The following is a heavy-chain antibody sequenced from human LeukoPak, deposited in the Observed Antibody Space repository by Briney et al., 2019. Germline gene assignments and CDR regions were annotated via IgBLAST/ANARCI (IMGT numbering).Heavy chain of an antibody. Sequence: SVKVSRKASGGTFSSYAISWVRQAPGQGLEWMGGIIPIFATANYAQKFQGRVTITADESTSTAYMELSSLRSEDTAVYYCARGPITTRSHFDYWGQGTLVTVSS. V-gene: IGHV1-69*13. D-gene: IGHD3-22*01. CDR2: IIPIFATA. CDR1: GGTFSSYA. J-gene: IGHJ4*02. CDR3: ARGPITTRSHFDY.